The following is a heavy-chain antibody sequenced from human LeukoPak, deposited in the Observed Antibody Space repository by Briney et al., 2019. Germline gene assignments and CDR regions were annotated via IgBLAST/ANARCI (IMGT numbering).Heavy chain of an antibody. CDR3: ARETGSSRWFDP. D-gene: IGHD1-26*01. CDR1: GGSNSSYY. V-gene: IGHV4-4*07. J-gene: IGHJ5*02. Sequence: SETLSLTCTDSGGSNSSYYWSWIRQAAGKGLEWIGRIYTSGSTNYNPSLKSRVTMSVDMSKNQFSLNLTSVTAADTAVYYCARETGSSRWFDPWGQGTLVTVSS. CDR2: IYTSGST.